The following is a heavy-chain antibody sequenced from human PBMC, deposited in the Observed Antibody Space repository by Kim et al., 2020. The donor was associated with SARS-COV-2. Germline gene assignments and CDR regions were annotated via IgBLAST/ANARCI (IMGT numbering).Heavy chain of an antibody. D-gene: IGHD3-3*01. CDR3: VREDALEFRFSPYFD. CDR2: ICCIGSS. CDR1: GGSISSYC. Sequence: SETLSLTCTVSGGSISSYCWNWVRQRPGKGLEWVGYICCIGSSSNYSSLKSRCSITVDASTNQSSFNLKSVTVAATAVSYCVREDALEFRFSPYFD. V-gene: IGHV4-59*13. J-gene: IGHJ4*01.